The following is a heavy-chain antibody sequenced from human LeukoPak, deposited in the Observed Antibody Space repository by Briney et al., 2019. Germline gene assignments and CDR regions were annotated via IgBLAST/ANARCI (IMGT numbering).Heavy chain of an antibody. CDR3: AREGYCSGGSCPRAEYMDV. CDR1: GGSFSGYY. D-gene: IGHD2-15*01. Sequence: PSETLSLTCAVYGGSFSGYYWSWIRQPPGKGLEWTGEINHSGSTNYNPSLKSRVTISVDTSKNQFSLKLSSVTAADTAVYYCAREGYCSGGSCPRAEYMDVWGKGTTVTVSS. J-gene: IGHJ6*03. CDR2: INHSGST. V-gene: IGHV4-34*01.